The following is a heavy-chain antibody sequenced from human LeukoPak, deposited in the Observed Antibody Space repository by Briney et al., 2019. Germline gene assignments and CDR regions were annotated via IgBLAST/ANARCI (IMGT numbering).Heavy chain of an antibody. J-gene: IGHJ5*02. CDR3: ARDLGYSGFDWAP. D-gene: IGHD5-12*01. CDR1: GGSFSGYY. CDR2: INHSGST. V-gene: IGHV4-34*01. Sequence: SETLSLTCAVYGGSFSGYYWSWIRQPPGKGLEWIGEINHSGSTNYNPSLKSRVTISVDTSKNQFSLKLSSVTAADTAVYYCARDLGYSGFDWAPWGQGTLVTVSS.